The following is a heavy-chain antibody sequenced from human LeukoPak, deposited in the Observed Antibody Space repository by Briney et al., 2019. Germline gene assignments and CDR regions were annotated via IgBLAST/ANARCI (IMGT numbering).Heavy chain of an antibody. CDR1: GFTFTNYA. CDR2: ISGSGGNT. V-gene: IGHV3-23*01. J-gene: IGHJ6*02. Sequence: GGSLRLSCAASGFTFTNYAMNWVRQAPGKGLEWVSAISGSGGNTQNADSVNGRFTISRDNSKNTLYLQMNSLRAEDAAIYYCAKDLSGYSGYDYVYYYHGMDVWGLGTTVTVSS. CDR3: AKDLSGYSGYDYVYYYHGMDV. D-gene: IGHD5-12*01.